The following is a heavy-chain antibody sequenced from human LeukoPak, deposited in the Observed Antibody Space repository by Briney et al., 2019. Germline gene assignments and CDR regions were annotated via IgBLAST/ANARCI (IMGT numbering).Heavy chain of an antibody. CDR3: ARDQIVVSGNWFDP. Sequence: PSETLSLTCTVSGASISTYYWSWIRQPPGKGLEGIGYLFFGGSTNYNPSLKSRVTISIDTSKNQFSLKLRSVTAADTAVYYCARDQIVVSGNWFDPWGQGTLVTVSS. J-gene: IGHJ5*02. CDR1: GASISTYY. V-gene: IGHV4-59*01. CDR2: LFFGGST. D-gene: IGHD3-22*01.